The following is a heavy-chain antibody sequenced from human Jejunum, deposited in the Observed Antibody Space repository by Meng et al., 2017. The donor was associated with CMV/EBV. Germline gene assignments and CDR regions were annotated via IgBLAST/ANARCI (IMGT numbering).Heavy chain of an antibody. D-gene: IGHD5-18*01. CDR2: VAPEAGET. Sequence: CQVSRDTFTYYYIHWVPQAPGRWLEWMGLVAPEAGETIYAARSQVRVTIRADTSTDTIYMELTSLRSEDTAVYFCALGLYSTSWFFDLWGRGTLVTVSS. V-gene: IGHV1-69-2*01. J-gene: IGHJ2*01. CDR1: RDTFTYYY. CDR3: ALGLYSTSWFFDL.